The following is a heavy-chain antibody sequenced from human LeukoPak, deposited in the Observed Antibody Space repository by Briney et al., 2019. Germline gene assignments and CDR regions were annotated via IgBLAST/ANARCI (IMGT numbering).Heavy chain of an antibody. D-gene: IGHD3-22*01. CDR1: GFTFDDYG. J-gene: IGHJ4*02. CDR3: ARDGYYDSSGYYYDSLQFDY. Sequence: GGSLRLSCAASGFTFDDYGMSWARQAPGKGLEWVSGINWNGGSTGYADSVKGRFTISRDNAKNSLYLQMNSLRAEDTAVYYCARDGYYDSSGYYYDSLQFDYWGQGTLVTVSS. V-gene: IGHV3-20*04. CDR2: INWNGGST.